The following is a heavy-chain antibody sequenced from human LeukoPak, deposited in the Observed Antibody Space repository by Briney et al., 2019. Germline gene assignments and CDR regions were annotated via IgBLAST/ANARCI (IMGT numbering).Heavy chain of an antibody. J-gene: IGHJ6*03. CDR1: GYTFTSYA. V-gene: IGHV1-18*01. D-gene: IGHD3-10*01. CDR2: ISAYNGNT. Sequence: ASVKVSCKASGYTFTSYAMHWVRQAPGQGLEWMGWISAYNGNTNYAQKLQGRVTMTTDTSTSTAYMELRSLRSDDTAVYYCARGMVVRGAYYYYMDVWGKGTTVTVSS. CDR3: ARGMVVRGAYYYYMDV.